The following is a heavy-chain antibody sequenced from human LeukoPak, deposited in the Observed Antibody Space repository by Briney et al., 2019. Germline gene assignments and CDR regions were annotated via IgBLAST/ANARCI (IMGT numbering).Heavy chain of an antibody. Sequence: PGGSLRLSCAASGFTFSSYEMNWVRQAPGKGLEWVSYISSSGSTIYYADSVKGRSTISRDNAKNSLYLQMNSLRAEDTAVYYCARDPYYGDYVVWGQGTLVTVSS. CDR2: ISSSGSTI. CDR1: GFTFSSYE. V-gene: IGHV3-48*03. D-gene: IGHD4-17*01. CDR3: ARDPYYGDYVV. J-gene: IGHJ4*02.